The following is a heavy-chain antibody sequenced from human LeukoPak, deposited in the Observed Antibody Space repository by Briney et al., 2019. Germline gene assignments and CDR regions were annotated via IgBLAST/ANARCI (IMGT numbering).Heavy chain of an antibody. CDR3: ASRDYFDY. J-gene: IGHJ4*02. CDR1: GFTFRSYA. Sequence: PGGSLRLSCAASGFTFRSYAMSWVRHAPGEGLEWVAAISDSGGTTYYADSVKGRFTISRDNAKNSLFLQMNSLRDEDTAVYYCASRDYFDYWGQGTLVTVSS. CDR2: ISDSGGTT. V-gene: IGHV3-23*01.